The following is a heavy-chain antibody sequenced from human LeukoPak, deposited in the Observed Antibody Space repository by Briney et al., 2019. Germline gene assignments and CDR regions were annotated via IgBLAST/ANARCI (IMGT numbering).Heavy chain of an antibody. D-gene: IGHD3-22*01. CDR2: ISSSSSYI. CDR3: ARHDYYDNSGPEC. V-gene: IGHV3-21*06. Sequence: PGGSLRLSCAASGFTFSTYSMNWVRQAPGKGLEWVSSISSSSSYIYYADSVKGRFTISRDNAKNSLYLQMNSLRAEDTAVYHCARHDYYDNSGPECWGQGTLVTVSS. J-gene: IGHJ4*02. CDR1: GFTFSTYS.